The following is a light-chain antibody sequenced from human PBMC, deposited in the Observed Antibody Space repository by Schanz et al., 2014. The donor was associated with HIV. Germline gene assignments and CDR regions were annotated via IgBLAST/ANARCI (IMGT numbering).Light chain of an antibody. V-gene: IGLV2-14*01. J-gene: IGLJ1*01. CDR3: ASWDDSLRAYV. CDR1: SSDIGNYNY. CDR2: EVS. Sequence: QSALTQPASVSRSPGQSITISCTGTSSDIGNYNYVSWYQQHPGKAPKLMIYEVSNRPSGVSARFSASKFAASASLAISGLQSEDEAIYYCASWDDSLRAYVFGSGTKLTVL.